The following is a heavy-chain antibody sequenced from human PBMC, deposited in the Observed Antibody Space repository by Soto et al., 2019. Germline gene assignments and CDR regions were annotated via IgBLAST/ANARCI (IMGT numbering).Heavy chain of an antibody. CDR1: GYTFTSYA. CDR3: ARESGTGYDFWSGYVPKDNYYYGMDV. Sequence: ASVKVSCKASGYTFTSYAMHWVRQAPGQRLEWMGWINAGNGNTKYSQKFQGRVTITRDTSASTAYMELSSLRSEDTAVYYCARESGTGYDFWSGYVPKDNYYYGMDVWGQGTTVTVSS. J-gene: IGHJ6*02. CDR2: INAGNGNT. D-gene: IGHD3-3*01. V-gene: IGHV1-3*01.